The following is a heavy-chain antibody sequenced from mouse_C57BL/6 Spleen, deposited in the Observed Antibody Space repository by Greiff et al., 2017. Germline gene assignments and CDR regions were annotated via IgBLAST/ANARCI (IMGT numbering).Heavy chain of an antibody. CDR3: ARGIRQLRLRYYAMDY. Sequence: QVQLQQPGAELVRPGTSVKLSCKASGYTFTSYWMHWVKQRPGQGLEWIGVIDPSDSYTNYNQKFKGKATLTVDTSSSTAYMQLSSLTSEDSAVYYCARGIRQLRLRYYAMDYWGQGTSVTVSS. D-gene: IGHD3-2*02. J-gene: IGHJ4*01. V-gene: IGHV1-59*01. CDR1: GYTFTSYW. CDR2: IDPSDSYT.